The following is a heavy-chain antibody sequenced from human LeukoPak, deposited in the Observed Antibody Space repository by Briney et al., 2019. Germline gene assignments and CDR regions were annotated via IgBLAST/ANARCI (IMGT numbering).Heavy chain of an antibody. CDR3: TTDTWYSAGH. Sequence: GGSLRLSCAASGFTFSSYGMHWVRQAPGKGLEWVAVISYDGSNKYYADSVKGRFTISRDNAKNSLFLQMNSLRAEDTAIYYRTTDTWYSAGHWGQGTLVTVSS. CDR1: GFTFSSYG. CDR2: ISYDGSNK. J-gene: IGHJ4*02. D-gene: IGHD2-15*01. V-gene: IGHV3-30*03.